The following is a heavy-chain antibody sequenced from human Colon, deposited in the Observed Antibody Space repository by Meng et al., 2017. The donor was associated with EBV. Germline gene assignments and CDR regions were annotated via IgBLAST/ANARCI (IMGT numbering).Heavy chain of an antibody. V-gene: IGHV4-34*01. CDR1: GGSLMGYY. CDR3: ARGGGVIKGLVTWFDP. Sequence: QVTLQHGGDGRGKPLEALSLTCGGYGGSLMGYYWSWIRQTPGKGLEWIGEINNSGTINYNPSLRSRVTISVDRSNNQFSLRLGSVTAADTAVYYCARGGGVIKGLVTWFDPWGQGTLVTVSS. CDR2: INNSGTI. J-gene: IGHJ5*02. D-gene: IGHD2-8*01.